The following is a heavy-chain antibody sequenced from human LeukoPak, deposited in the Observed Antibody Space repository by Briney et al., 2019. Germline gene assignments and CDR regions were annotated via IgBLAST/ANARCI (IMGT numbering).Heavy chain of an antibody. CDR1: GGTFSSYA. CDR2: IIPSLGTA. V-gene: IGHV1-69*05. Sequence: SLKLSCKASGGTFSSYAISWVRQAPGQGLEWMGGIIPSLGTANYAQNFQGRVTINTDESKSPVSMELSSLRSEDTAVYYCARDLTYDFWSGYQSWGQGTLVTVSS. CDR3: ARDLTYDFWSGYQS. J-gene: IGHJ4*02. D-gene: IGHD3-3*01.